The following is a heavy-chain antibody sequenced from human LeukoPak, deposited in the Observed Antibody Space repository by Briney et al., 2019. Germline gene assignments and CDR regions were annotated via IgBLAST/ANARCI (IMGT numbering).Heavy chain of an antibody. CDR2: ISYDGSNK. Sequence: GRSLRLSCAASGFTFSSYAMHWVRQAPGKGLEWVAVISYDGSNKYYANSVKGRFTISRDNSKNTPYLQMNSLRAEDTAVYYCARADIVVVPAAIMAGFFDYWGQGTLVTVSS. D-gene: IGHD2-2*02. CDR3: ARADIVVVPAAIMAGFFDY. CDR1: GFTFSSYA. J-gene: IGHJ4*02. V-gene: IGHV3-30*04.